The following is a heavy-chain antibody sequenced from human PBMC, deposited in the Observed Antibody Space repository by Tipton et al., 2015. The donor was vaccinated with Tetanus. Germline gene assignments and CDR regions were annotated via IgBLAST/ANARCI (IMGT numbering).Heavy chain of an antibody. Sequence: GEALGNGDYYWSWIRQPPGKGLESIGYIYDSGSTYYNPSLKSRVTISEDRSKNQISLRLRSVTAADTAVYYCARANYDFPKKGPFDSWGQGTLVIVSS. CDR1: GEALGNGDYY. CDR2: IYDSGST. J-gene: IGHJ4*02. D-gene: IGHD3-3*01. CDR3: ARANYDFPKKGPFDS. V-gene: IGHV4-30-2*01.